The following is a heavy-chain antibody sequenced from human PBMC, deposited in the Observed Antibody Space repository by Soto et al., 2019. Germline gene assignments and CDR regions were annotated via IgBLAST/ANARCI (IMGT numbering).Heavy chain of an antibody. J-gene: IGHJ4*02. CDR1: GYTFTSYY. CDR3: ARDSTLGY. Sequence: GASVKVSCKASGYTFTSYYMHWVRQAPGQGLEWMGIINPSGGGTSYTQKFQGRVTMTRDTSTSTVYMELSSLRSDDTAMYYCARDSTLGYWGQGTLVTVSS. CDR2: INPSGGGT. V-gene: IGHV1-46*01.